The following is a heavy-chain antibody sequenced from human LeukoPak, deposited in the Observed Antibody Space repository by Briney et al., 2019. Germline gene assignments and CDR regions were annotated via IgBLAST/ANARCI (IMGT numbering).Heavy chain of an antibody. V-gene: IGHV3-48*02. D-gene: IGHD3-22*01. Sequence: GGSLRLSCAASGFTFRSYSMNWVRQAPGKGLEWVSYISTTGSTIYYADSVKGRFTISRDNAKNSLYLQMNSLRDEDTAVYYCARDRSSSGYYPFDYWGQGTLVTVSS. CDR1: GFTFRSYS. CDR3: ARDRSSSGYYPFDY. J-gene: IGHJ4*02. CDR2: ISTTGSTI.